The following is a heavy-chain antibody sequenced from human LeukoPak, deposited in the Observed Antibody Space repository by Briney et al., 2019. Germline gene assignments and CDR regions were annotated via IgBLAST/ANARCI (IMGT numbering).Heavy chain of an antibody. V-gene: IGHV3-20*04. CDR3: ARDVRELPASFDY. Sequence: GGSLRLSCAASGFTFDDYGMSWVRHAPGKGLEWVSGINWNGGSTGYADSVKGRFTISRDSAKNSLYLQMNSLRAEDTALYYCARDVRELPASFDYWGQGTLVTVSS. J-gene: IGHJ4*02. CDR2: INWNGGST. D-gene: IGHD1-26*01. CDR1: GFTFDDYG.